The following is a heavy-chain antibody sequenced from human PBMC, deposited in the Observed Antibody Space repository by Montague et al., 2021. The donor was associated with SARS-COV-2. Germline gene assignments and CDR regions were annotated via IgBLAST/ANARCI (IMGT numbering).Heavy chain of an antibody. V-gene: IGHV4-39*01. CDR2: INYRATT. CDR1: GGSISSTNYY. J-gene: IGHJ4*02. CDR3: AGQNDGYNRWYYFDY. Sequence: SETLSLTCTVSGGSISSTNYYWVLIRQPPGKGLEWIGSINYRATTNYNPSLKSRVTMSVDTSKSLFSLELSSVTAADTAIYYCAGQNDGYNRWYYFDYWGQGTLVTVSS. D-gene: IGHD5-24*01.